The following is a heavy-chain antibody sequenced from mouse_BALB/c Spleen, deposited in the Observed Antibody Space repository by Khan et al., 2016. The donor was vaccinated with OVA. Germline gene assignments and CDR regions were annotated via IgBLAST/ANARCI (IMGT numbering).Heavy chain of an antibody. CDR2: LWGDGST. D-gene: IGHD6-1*01. J-gene: IGHJ4*01. CDR3: AGFEASYYAMYY. Sequence: QVQLKQSGPGLVAPSQSLSITCTVPGFSLTSYGVNWVRQPPGKGLEWLGVLWGDGSTNYHSALISRLSITKDNSKSQVFLQLNSLQTDDTATYYCAGFEASYYAMYYWGQGTSVTVSS. CDR1: GFSLTSYG. V-gene: IGHV2-3*01.